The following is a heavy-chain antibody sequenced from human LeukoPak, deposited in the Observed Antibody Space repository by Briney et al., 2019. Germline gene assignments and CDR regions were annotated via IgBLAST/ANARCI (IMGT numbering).Heavy chain of an antibody. Sequence: GESLKISCKGSGYSFTSYWTGWVRQMPGKGLKWMGIIYPGDSDTRYSPSFQGQVTISADKSISTAYLQWSSLKASDTAMYYCARQDWNYDGLFDYWGQGTLVTVSS. CDR2: IYPGDSDT. CDR3: ARQDWNYDGLFDY. J-gene: IGHJ4*02. CDR1: GYSFTSYW. D-gene: IGHD1-7*01. V-gene: IGHV5-51*01.